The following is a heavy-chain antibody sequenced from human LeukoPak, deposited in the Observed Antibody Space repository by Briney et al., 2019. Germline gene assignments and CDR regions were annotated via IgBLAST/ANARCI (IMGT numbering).Heavy chain of an antibody. Sequence: PSETLSLTCTVSGGSISSSSYYWGWIRQPPGKGLEWIGSIYYSGSTYYNPSLKSRVTISVDTSKNQFSLKLSSVTAADTAVYYCARGEVTTVDYWGQGTLVTVSS. D-gene: IGHD4-17*01. CDR1: GGSISSSSYY. CDR2: IYYSGST. J-gene: IGHJ4*02. V-gene: IGHV4-39*01. CDR3: ARGEVTTVDY.